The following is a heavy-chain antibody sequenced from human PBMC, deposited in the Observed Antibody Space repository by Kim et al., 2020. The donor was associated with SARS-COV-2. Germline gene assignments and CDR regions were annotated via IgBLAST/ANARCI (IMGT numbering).Heavy chain of an antibody. CDR3: ARGGTHASDYYYYGMDY. CDR1: GFTFTDHF. V-gene: IGHV3-72*01. J-gene: IGHJ6*02. D-gene: IGHD3-10*01. Sequence: GGSLRLSCAVSGFTFTDHFMDWVRQAPGKGLEWVARIRNNEYSYSTEYAAYVRGSVTLSRDDTQNSLYLQMNSLKIEDTAVYYCARGGTHASDYYYYGMDYWGQGTTVTVSS. CDR2: IRNNEYSYST.